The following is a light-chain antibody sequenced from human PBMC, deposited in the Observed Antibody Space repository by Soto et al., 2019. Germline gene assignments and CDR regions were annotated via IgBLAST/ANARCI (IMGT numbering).Light chain of an antibody. V-gene: IGKV1-5*03. J-gene: IGKJ1*01. Sequence: DIQMTQSPSTLSASVGDRVTIPCRASQSINNYLAWYQQKPGKAPKLLIYKASTLESGVPSRFSGSGSGTEFTLSISSLQPDDFATYYCQQYESFPRTFGQGTKVEIK. CDR3: QQYESFPRT. CDR2: KAS. CDR1: QSINNY.